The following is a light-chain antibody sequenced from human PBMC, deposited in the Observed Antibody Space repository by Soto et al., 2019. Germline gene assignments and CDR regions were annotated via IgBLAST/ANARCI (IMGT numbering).Light chain of an antibody. V-gene: IGKV3-20*01. J-gene: IGKJ5*01. CDR3: QQYGSSPPIT. Sequence: EIVLTQSPGTLSLCPGERATLSCRASQSVSSIYLAWYQQKPGQAPRFLIYGASSRATGIPDRYSGSGSGTDFALTISRLETEDFAGYYFQQYGSSPPITFGQGTRLEIK. CDR1: QSVSSIY. CDR2: GAS.